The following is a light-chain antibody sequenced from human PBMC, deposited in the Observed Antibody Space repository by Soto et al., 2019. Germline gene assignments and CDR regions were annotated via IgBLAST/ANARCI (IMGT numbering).Light chain of an antibody. CDR1: QSISSW. J-gene: IGKJ5*01. CDR2: KAS. Sequence: MTQSPSTLSASVGDRVTITCRASQSISSWLAWYQQKPGKAPKLLIYKASSLESGVPSRFSGSGSGTEFTLTISSLQPDDFATYYCQHADSFPLITFGQGTRLEI. CDR3: QHADSFPLIT. V-gene: IGKV1-5*03.